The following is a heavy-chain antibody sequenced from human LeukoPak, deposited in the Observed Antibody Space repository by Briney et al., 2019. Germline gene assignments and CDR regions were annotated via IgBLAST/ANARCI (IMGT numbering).Heavy chain of an antibody. D-gene: IGHD3-10*01. CDR1: GYTFTSYD. Sequence: ASVKVSCKASGYTFTSYDINWVRQATGQGLEWMGWMNPNSGNTGYAQKFQGRVTMTRNTSISTAYMELSSLRSEDTAVYYCARERVLLWFGEFGGGLDVWGKGTTVTISS. CDR3: ARERVLLWFGEFGGGLDV. V-gene: IGHV1-8*01. J-gene: IGHJ6*04. CDR2: MNPNSGNT.